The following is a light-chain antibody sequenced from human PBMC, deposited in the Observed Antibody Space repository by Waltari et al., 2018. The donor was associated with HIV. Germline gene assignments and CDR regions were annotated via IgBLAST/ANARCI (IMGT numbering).Light chain of an antibody. Sequence: AIQMTQSPSSLSASVGDRVTISCRASQGIRTDLGWYQQKPGKAPKLLIYTASSLQSGVPSRFSGSGSGTDFTLTISSLELEDFATYYCLQDYNYPLTFGQGTKVEIK. CDR3: LQDYNYPLT. V-gene: IGKV1-6*01. CDR2: TAS. CDR1: QGIRTD. J-gene: IGKJ1*01.